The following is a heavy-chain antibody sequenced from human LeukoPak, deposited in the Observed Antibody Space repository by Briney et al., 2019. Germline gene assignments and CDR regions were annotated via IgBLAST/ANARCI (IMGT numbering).Heavy chain of an antibody. J-gene: IGHJ6*02. V-gene: IGHV4-59*01. CDR3: ARVGHGYSYGIYYYYGMDV. CDR1: GGSISSYY. D-gene: IGHD5-18*01. Sequence: SETLSLTCTVSGGSISSYYWSWIRQPPGKGLEWIGSIYYSGSTNYNPSLKSRVTISVDTSKNQFSLKLSSVTAADTAVYYCARVGHGYSYGIYYYYGMDVWGQGTTVTVSS. CDR2: IYYSGST.